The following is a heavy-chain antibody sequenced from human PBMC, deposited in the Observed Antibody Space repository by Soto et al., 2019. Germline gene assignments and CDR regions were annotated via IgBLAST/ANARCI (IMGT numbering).Heavy chain of an antibody. CDR1: GFTYESYA. V-gene: IGHV3-23*01. CDR2: INSGGTVA. D-gene: IGHD3-16*01. CDR3: AISTGGFGGLFVVPSDY. Sequence: GGSLRLSCAASGFTYESYAMSWVRQAPGKGLEWVSGINSGGTVAHYADSVKGRFAISRDNSKNTLSLEMNSLRVDDTGLYYCAISTGGFGGLFVVPSDYWGQGTLVTVSS. J-gene: IGHJ4*02.